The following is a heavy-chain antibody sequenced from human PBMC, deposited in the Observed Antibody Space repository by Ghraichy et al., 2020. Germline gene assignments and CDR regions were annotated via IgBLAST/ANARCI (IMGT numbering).Heavy chain of an antibody. CDR3: ATLWFPNY. J-gene: IGHJ4*02. Sequence: ASVKVSCKAAGDTVTSYDINRVRQATGQGLELMGWMNPNSGNTGYAQKFQGRVTMTRNTSISTAFMELSSLGSEDTAVYYCATLWFPNYWGQGSLVTVSS. V-gene: IGHV1-8*01. CDR1: GDTVTSYD. D-gene: IGHD3-10*01. CDR2: MNPNSGNT.